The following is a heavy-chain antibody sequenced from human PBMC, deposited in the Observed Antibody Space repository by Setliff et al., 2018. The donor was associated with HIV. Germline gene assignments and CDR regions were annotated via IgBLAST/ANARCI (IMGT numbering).Heavy chain of an antibody. Sequence: NPSETLSLTCTVSGGSISSYYWSWIRQPPGKGLEWIGYIYYSGKTYYSPSLKSRVTTSVDMSKNQFSLNVTSVTAADTAVYYCARDRGWNDYWGQGTLVTVSS. CDR2: IYYSGKT. J-gene: IGHJ4*02. V-gene: IGHV4-59*12. CDR3: ARDRGWNDY. CDR1: GGSISSYY. D-gene: IGHD6-19*01.